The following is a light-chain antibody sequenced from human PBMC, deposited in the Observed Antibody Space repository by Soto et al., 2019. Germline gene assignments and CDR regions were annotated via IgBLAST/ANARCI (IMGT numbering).Light chain of an antibody. CDR2: EVS. CDR1: ISDVENNNL. V-gene: IGLV2-23*02. CDR3: CSNAGSFWV. J-gene: IGLJ3*02. Sequence: QSALTQPASVSGSPGQSITISCTGTISDVENNNLVSWYQQLPGKAPKFMMYEVSKRPSGVSDRFSGSKSGNTASLTISGLQAEDEADYSCCSNAGSFWVFGGGTKLTVL.